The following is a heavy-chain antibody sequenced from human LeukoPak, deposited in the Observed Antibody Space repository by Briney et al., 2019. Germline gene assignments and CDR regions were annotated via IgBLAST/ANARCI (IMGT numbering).Heavy chain of an antibody. CDR2: IYYSGST. J-gene: IGHJ4*02. Sequence: SETLSLTCTVSGGSISSGDYSWSWIRQPPGKGLEWIGYIYYSGSTYYNPSLKSRVTISVDTSKNQFSLKLSSVTAADTAVYYCARKYYYDSSGSSWGCYFDYWGQGTLVTVSS. V-gene: IGHV4-30-4*01. CDR1: GGSISSGDYS. CDR3: ARKYYYDSSGSSWGCYFDY. D-gene: IGHD3-22*01.